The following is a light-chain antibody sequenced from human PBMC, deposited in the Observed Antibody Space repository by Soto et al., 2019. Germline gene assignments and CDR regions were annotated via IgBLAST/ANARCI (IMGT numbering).Light chain of an antibody. CDR2: GAS. CDR3: QQFDTSPYT. CDR1: QSVSRY. J-gene: IGKJ2*01. Sequence: EIVMTQSPATLSLSPGERATLSCRASQSVSRYLVWYQQKPGQAPRLLIYGASSRASGIPDRFSGSGSGTDFTLTINRLGPEDSAVYYCQQFDTSPYTFGQGTKLEIK. V-gene: IGKV3-20*01.